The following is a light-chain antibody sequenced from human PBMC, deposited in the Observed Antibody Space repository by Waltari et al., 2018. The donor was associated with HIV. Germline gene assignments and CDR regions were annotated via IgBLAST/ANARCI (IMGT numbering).Light chain of an antibody. J-gene: IGKJ3*01. CDR1: QGINTW. V-gene: IGKV1-12*01. CDR3: QQANSFPFT. CDR2: AAS. Sequence: DIQMTQSPSSVSASVGDGVNITCRASQGINTWLAWYLQKPGKAPKLLIYAASSLQSGVPSRFSGSGSGTEFTLTISSLQPEDFATYYCQQANSFPFTFGPGTKVDIK.